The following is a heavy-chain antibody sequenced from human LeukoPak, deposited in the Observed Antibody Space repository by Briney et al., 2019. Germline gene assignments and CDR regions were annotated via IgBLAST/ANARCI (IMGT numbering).Heavy chain of an antibody. CDR1: GGSISSGSYY. CDR2: IYTSGST. D-gene: IGHD2-15*01. CDR3: ARDLVVVAATGFDY. Sequence: PSETLSLTCTVSGGSISSGSYYWSWIRQPAGKGLEWIGRIYTSGSTNYNPSLKSRVTISVDTSKNQFSLKLSSVTAADTAVYYCARDLVVVAATGFDYWGQGTLVTVSS. V-gene: IGHV4-61*02. J-gene: IGHJ4*02.